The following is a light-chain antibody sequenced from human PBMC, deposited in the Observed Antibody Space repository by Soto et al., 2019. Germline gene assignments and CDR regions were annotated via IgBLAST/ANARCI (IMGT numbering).Light chain of an antibody. CDR2: GAS. V-gene: IGKV3-20*01. Sequence: EVVLTQSPDTLSLSPGETATLSCRASQSLRATYVAWYQQRPGQAPRLLIYGASFRATGIPARFSGRGSGTDFTLTISRLEPEDFAVYYCQQYDSSPITFGQGTRLE. J-gene: IGKJ5*01. CDR1: QSLRATY. CDR3: QQYDSSPIT.